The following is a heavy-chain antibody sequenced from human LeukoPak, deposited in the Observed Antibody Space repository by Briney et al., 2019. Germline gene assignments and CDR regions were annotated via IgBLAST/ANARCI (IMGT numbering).Heavy chain of an antibody. CDR2: STAPA. D-gene: IGHD1-26*01. V-gene: IGHV3-23*01. CDR3: AKDEPIVGDGWFDP. J-gene: IGHJ5*02. CDR1: GFTFSDYA. Sequence: GGSLRLSCAASGFTFSDYAMTWVRQAPGKGLEWVSSTAPAHYADSVKGRFTISRDNSKNTLYLQMNSLRVEDTAVYYCAKDEPIVGDGWFDPWGQGTLVTVSS.